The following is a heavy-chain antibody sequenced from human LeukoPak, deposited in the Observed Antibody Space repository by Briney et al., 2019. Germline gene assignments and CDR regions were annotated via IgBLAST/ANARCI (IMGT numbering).Heavy chain of an antibody. J-gene: IGHJ4*02. CDR2: IYSSGST. Sequence: PSETLSLTCTVSGCSISSYYWSWIRQPAGKGLEWIGRIYSSGSTNYSPSLKSRVTMSVDTSKNQFSLKLTSVTAAGTAVYYCARGYNILTGYYYFDFWGQGTLVTASS. CDR1: GCSISSYY. D-gene: IGHD3-9*01. V-gene: IGHV4-4*07. CDR3: ARGYNILTGYYYFDF.